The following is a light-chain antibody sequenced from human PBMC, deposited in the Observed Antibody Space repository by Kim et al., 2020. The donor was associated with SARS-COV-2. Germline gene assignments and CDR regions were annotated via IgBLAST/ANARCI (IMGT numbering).Light chain of an antibody. CDR1: SGHSSYA. J-gene: IGLJ3*02. V-gene: IGLV4-69*01. Sequence: ASVKLTCTLSSGHSSYAIAWHQQQPEEGPRYLMKLSSDGSHSKGDGIPDRFSGSSSGAERYLTISSLQSEDEADYYCQTWGTGIWVFGGGTQLAVL. CDR3: QTWGTGIWV. CDR2: LSSDGSH.